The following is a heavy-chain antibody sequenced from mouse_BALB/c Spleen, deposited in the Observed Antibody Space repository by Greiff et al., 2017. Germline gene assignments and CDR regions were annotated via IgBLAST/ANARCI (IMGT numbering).Heavy chain of an antibody. Sequence: EVKLVESGGGLVQPGGSRKLSCAASGFTFSSFGMHWVRQAPEKGLEWVAYISSGSSTIYYADTVKGRFTISRDNPKNTLFLQMTSLRSEDTAMYYCARKKYGNYGGYYAMDYWGQGTSVTVSS. CDR1: GFTFSSFG. CDR3: ARKKYGNYGGYYAMDY. CDR2: ISSGSSTI. V-gene: IGHV5-17*02. J-gene: IGHJ4*01. D-gene: IGHD2-10*02.